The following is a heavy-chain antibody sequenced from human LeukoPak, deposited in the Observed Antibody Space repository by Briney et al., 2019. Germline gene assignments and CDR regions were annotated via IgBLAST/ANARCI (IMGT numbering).Heavy chain of an antibody. D-gene: IGHD2-15*01. CDR2: IYYSGST. CDR1: GDSISNYY. Sequence: PSETLSLTCTVSGDSISNYYWSWIRQSPGKGLEWIGYIYYSGSTNYNPSLKSRVTISVDTSKNQFSLKLSSVTAADTVVYYCARETCSGGSCFQFDFWGQGTLVTVSS. V-gene: IGHV4-59*01. CDR3: ARETCSGGSCFQFDF. J-gene: IGHJ4*02.